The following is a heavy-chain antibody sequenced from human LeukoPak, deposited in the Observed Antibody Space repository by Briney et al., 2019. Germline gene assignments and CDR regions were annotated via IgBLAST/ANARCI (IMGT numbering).Heavy chain of an antibody. Sequence: GGSLRLSCAASGFTFSSYAMSWVRQAPGKGLERVSAISGSGGSAYYADSVKGRFTISRDNSKNTLYLQMNSLRAEDTAVYYCAKDHYDILTGYPTPPSYWGQGTLVTVSS. CDR2: ISGSGGSA. D-gene: IGHD3-9*01. J-gene: IGHJ4*02. CDR3: AKDHYDILTGYPTPPSY. V-gene: IGHV3-23*01. CDR1: GFTFSSYA.